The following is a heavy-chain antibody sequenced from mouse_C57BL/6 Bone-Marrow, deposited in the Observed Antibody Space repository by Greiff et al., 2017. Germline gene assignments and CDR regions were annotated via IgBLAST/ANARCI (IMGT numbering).Heavy chain of an antibody. J-gene: IGHJ2*01. CDR2: IDPENGDT. CDR1: GFNIKDDY. Sequence: VQLKESGAELVRPGASVKLSCTASGFNIKDDYMHWVKQRPEQGLEWIGWIDPENGDTEYASKFQGKATITADTTSNTAYLQLSSLTSEDTADYDCPTPGSLDYWGQGTTLTVSS. D-gene: IGHD1-1*01. V-gene: IGHV14-4*01. CDR3: PTPGSLDY.